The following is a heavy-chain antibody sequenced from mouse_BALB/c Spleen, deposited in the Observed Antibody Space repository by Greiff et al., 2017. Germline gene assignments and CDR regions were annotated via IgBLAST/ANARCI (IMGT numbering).Heavy chain of an antibody. V-gene: IGHV5-9-4*01. CDR2: ISSGGSYT. CDR1: GFTFSSYA. J-gene: IGHJ4*01. CDR3: ARMNYYAMDY. Sequence: EVQLEESGGGLVKPGGSLKLSCAASGFTFSSYAMSWVRQSPEKRLEWVAEISSGGSYTYYPDTVTGRFTISRDNAKNTLYLEMSSLRSEDTAVYYCARMNYYAMDYWGQGTSVTVSS.